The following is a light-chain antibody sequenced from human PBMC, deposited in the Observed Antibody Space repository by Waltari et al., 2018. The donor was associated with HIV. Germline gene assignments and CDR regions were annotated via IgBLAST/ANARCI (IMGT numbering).Light chain of an antibody. V-gene: IGLV2-8*01. CDR1: SSDVGAFKD. Sequence: QSALTQPPSASGSPGQSVTISCTGASSDVGAFKDVSLYQQHPGKAPKLFIYDVTKRPSGAPDRFSGSKSGNTASLTVSGLQAEDEAHYYCSSYAGSSMSYAFGTGTKVTVL. J-gene: IGLJ1*01. CDR2: DVT. CDR3: SSYAGSSMSYA.